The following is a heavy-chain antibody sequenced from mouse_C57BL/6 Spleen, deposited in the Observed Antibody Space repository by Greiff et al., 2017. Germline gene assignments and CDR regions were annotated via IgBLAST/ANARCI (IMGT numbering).Heavy chain of an antibody. CDR3: TRLEGHYYGFDY. J-gene: IGHJ2*01. CDR2: IDPETGGT. CDR1: GYTFTDYE. V-gene: IGHV1-15*01. D-gene: IGHD1-1*01. Sequence: QVHVKQSGAELVRPGASVTLSCKASGYTFTDYEMHWVKQTPVHGLEWIGAIDPETGGTAYNQKFKGKAILTADKSSSTAYIELRSLTSEDSAVYYCTRLEGHYYGFDYWGQGTTLTVSS.